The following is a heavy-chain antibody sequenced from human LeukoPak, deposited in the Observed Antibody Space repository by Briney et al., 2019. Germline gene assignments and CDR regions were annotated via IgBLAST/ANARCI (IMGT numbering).Heavy chain of an antibody. CDR1: GYTFTGYY. D-gene: IGHD1-26*01. J-gene: IGHJ4*02. Sequence: GASVKVSFKASGYTFTGYYMHWVRQAPGQGLEWMGIINPSGGSTSYAQKFQGRVTMTRDTSTSTVYMELSRLRSDDTAVYYCATQSSGSYYRYWGQGTLVTVSS. CDR2: INPSGGST. V-gene: IGHV1-46*01. CDR3: ATQSSGSYYRY.